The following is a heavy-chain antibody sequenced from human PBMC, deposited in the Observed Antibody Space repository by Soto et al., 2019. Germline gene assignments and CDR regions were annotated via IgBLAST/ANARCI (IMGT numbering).Heavy chain of an antibody. V-gene: IGHV4-39*01. CDR3: ATHHYYGSGSYYDFFDY. CDR1: GGSISSSSYY. CDR2: IYYSGST. J-gene: IGHJ4*02. Sequence: PSETLSLTCTVSGGSISSSSYYWGWIRQPPGKGLEWIGSIYYSGSTYYNPSLKSRVTISVDTSKNQFSLKLSSVTAADTAVYYCATHHYYGSGSYYDFFDYWGQGTLVTVSS. D-gene: IGHD3-10*01.